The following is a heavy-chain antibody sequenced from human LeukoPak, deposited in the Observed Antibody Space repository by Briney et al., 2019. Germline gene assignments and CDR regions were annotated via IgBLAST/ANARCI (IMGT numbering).Heavy chain of an antibody. CDR3: ERGVRVSFDI. J-gene: IGHJ3*02. CDR1: GFTFNGYG. Sequence: GGSLRLSCAASGFTFNGYGMHWVRQAPGKGLEWVSAISGRDGSTYYADSVKGRLTISRDNSKNTLYLQMNSLRAEDTAVYYCERGVRVSFDIWGQGTMVTVSS. D-gene: IGHD6-13*01. V-gene: IGHV3-23*01. CDR2: ISGRDGST.